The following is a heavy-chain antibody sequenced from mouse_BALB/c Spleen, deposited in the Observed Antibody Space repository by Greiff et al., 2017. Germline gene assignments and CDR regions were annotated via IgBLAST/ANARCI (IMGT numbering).Heavy chain of an antibody. Sequence: EVQLQQSGPELVKPGASVKIPCKASGYTFTDYNMYWVKQSHGKSLEWIGDINPNNGGTIYNQKFKGKATLTVDKSSSTAYMELRSLTSEDTAVYYCARMEYGNYGWFAYWGQGTLVTVSA. D-gene: IGHD2-10*02. CDR3: ARMEYGNYGWFAY. J-gene: IGHJ3*01. V-gene: IGHV1-18*01. CDR1: GYTFTDYN. CDR2: INPNNGGT.